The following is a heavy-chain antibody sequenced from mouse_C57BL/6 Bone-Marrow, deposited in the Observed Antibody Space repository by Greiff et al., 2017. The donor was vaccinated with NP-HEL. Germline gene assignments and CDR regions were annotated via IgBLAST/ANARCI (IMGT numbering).Heavy chain of an antibody. Sequence: QVQLQQSGPGLVQPSQSLSITCTVSGFSLTSYGVHWVRQSPGKGLEWLGVIWSGGSTDYNAAFISRLSISKDNSKSQFFFKMNSLQADDTAIYYCARNGYEDYYAMDYWGQGTSVTVSS. V-gene: IGHV2-2*01. D-gene: IGHD2-2*01. J-gene: IGHJ4*01. CDR3: ARNGYEDYYAMDY. CDR2: IWSGGST. CDR1: GFSLTSYG.